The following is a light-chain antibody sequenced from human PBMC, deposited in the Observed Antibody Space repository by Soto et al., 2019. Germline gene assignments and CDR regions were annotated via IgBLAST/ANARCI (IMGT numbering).Light chain of an antibody. Sequence: EIVLTQSPGTLSLSPGERATLSCRASQSVAFSYLAWYQQKPGQAPRLPIYGASSRATGIPDRFGGSGSGTDFTLTISRLEPEDFAVYYCQHYPASPPSTFGQGTKVDIK. CDR3: QHYPASPPST. V-gene: IGKV3-20*01. CDR1: QSVAFSY. J-gene: IGKJ2*01. CDR2: GAS.